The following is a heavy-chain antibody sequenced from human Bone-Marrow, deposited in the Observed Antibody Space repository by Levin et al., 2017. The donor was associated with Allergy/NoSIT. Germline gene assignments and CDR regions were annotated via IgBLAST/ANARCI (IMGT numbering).Heavy chain of an antibody. D-gene: IGHD2-2*01. V-gene: IGHV3-9*01. CDR3: AKDQAHRYCSSTSCYPNPLKD. J-gene: IGHJ4*02. Sequence: SCAASGFTFDDYAMHWVRQAPGKGLEWVSGISWNSGSIGYADSVKGRFTISRDNAKNSLYLQMSSLRAEDTALYYCAKDQAHRYCSSTSCYPNPLKDWGQGTLVTVSS. CDR1: GFTFDDYA. CDR2: ISWNSGSI.